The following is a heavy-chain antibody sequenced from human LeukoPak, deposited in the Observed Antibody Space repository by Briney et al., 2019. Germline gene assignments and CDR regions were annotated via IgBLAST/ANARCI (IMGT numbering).Heavy chain of an antibody. Sequence: SETLSLTCSVSGGSISGSSSYWGWIRQPPGKGLEWIGRIYYSGSTYDNPALKSRVTISVDTSKNQFSLKLSSVTAADTAVYYCARDPRDSTYYYGSGSFWFDPWGQGTLVTVSS. CDR2: IYYSGST. D-gene: IGHD3-10*01. CDR1: GGSISGSSSY. V-gene: IGHV4-39*07. CDR3: ARDPRDSTYYYGSGSFWFDP. J-gene: IGHJ5*02.